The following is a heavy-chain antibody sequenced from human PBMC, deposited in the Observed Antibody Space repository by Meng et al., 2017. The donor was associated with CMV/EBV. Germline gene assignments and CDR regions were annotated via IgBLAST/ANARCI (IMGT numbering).Heavy chain of an antibody. CDR3: ASLEYRDY. Sequence: GGSLRLSCAASGFTFSSYWMHWVRQAPGKGLVWVSRINNDGSSTSYADSVKGRFTISRDNAKNTLYLQMNSLRAEDTAVYYCASLEYRDYWGQGTLVTVSS. D-gene: IGHD2-2*01. J-gene: IGHJ4*02. CDR2: INNDGSST. V-gene: IGHV3-74*01. CDR1: GFTFSSYW.